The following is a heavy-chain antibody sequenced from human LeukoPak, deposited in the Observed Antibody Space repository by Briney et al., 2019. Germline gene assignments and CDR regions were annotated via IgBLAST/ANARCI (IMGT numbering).Heavy chain of an antibody. CDR1: GYTFTSYG. J-gene: IGHJ6*02. CDR3: ARDYDFWSGYYHDYYYYGMDV. Sequence: ASVKVSCKASGYTFTSYGISWVRQAPGQGLGWMGWISAYNGNTNYAQKLQGRVTMTTDTSTSTAYMELRSLRSDDTAVYYCARDYDFWSGYYHDYYYYGMDVWGQGTTVTVSS. V-gene: IGHV1-18*01. D-gene: IGHD3-3*01. CDR2: ISAYNGNT.